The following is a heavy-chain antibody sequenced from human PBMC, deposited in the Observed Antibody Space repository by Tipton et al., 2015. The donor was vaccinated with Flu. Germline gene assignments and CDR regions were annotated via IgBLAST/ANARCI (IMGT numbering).Heavy chain of an antibody. CDR2: ISAYNGNT. J-gene: IGHJ3*02. D-gene: IGHD2-2*01. Sequence: QLVQSGAEVKKPGASVKVSCKASGYTFTSYGISWVRQAPGQGLEWMGWISAYNGNTNYAQKLQGRVTMTTDTSTSTAYMELRSLRSADTAGYYCARNPRYCSSASCYRGGAFDIWGQGTMVPVSS. CDR1: GYTFTSYG. CDR3: ARNPRYCSSASCYRGGAFDI. V-gene: IGHV1-18*01.